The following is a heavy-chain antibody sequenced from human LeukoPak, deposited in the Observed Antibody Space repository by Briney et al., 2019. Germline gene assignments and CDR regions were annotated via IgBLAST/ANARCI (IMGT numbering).Heavy chain of an antibody. CDR1: GFTFSSYG. D-gene: IGHD6-13*01. CDR2: IRYDGSNK. CDR3: ARAYLAAAGHFDY. Sequence: GGSLRLSCAASGFTFSSYGMHWVRQAPGKGLEWVAFIRYDGSNKYYADSVKGRFTISRDNSKNTLYLQMNSLRAEDTAVYYCARAYLAAAGHFDYWGQGTLVTVSS. J-gene: IGHJ4*02. V-gene: IGHV3-30*02.